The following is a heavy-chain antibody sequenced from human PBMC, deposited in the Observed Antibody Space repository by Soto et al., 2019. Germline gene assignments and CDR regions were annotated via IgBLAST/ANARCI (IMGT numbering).Heavy chain of an antibody. Sequence: PGGSLRLSCAASGFTFSRYWMNWARQAPGKGLEWVANIKQDGTEKNYVDSVKGRFTISRDNARKSLYLQMDSLRAEDTAVYFCARGDTPMITGMDSFDIWGQGTMGTVSS. CDR2: IKQDGTEK. CDR3: ARGDTPMITGMDSFDI. D-gene: IGHD5-18*01. CDR1: GFTFSRYW. J-gene: IGHJ3*02. V-gene: IGHV3-7*01.